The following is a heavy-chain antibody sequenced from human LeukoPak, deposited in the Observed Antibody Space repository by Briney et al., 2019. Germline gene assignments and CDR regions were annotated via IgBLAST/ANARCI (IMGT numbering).Heavy chain of an antibody. D-gene: IGHD2-15*01. CDR3: AKDQLVYCSGGSCRTKDYYYGMDV. J-gene: IGHJ6*02. CDR1: GFTFSSYA. V-gene: IGHV3-23*01. CDR2: ISGSGGST. Sequence: PGGSLRLSCAASGFTFSSYAMSWVRQAPGKGLEWVSAISGSGGSTYYADSVKGRFTISRDNSKNTLYLQMNSLRAEDTAVYYCAKDQLVYCSGGSCRTKDYYYGMDVWGQGTTVTVSS.